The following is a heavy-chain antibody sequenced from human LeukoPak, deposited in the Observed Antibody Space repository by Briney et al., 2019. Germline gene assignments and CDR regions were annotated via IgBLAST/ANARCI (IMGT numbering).Heavy chain of an antibody. CDR2: ISNSGDAT. V-gene: IGHV3-23*01. CDR1: GFTFSSYA. CDR3: AKAPPYKKYFDY. J-gene: IGHJ4*02. Sequence: GGSLRLSCATFGFTFSSYAMSWVRQAPGKGLEWVSTISNSGDATYYADSVKGRFTISRDNSKNTLYLQMNSLRAEDTAVYYCAKAPPYKKYFDYWGQGTLVTVSS. D-gene: IGHD1-1*01.